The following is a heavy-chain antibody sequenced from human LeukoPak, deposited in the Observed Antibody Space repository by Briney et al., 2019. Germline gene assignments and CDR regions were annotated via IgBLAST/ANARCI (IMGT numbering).Heavy chain of an antibody. CDR3: AISYDGEPFDY. V-gene: IGHV3-11*01. Sequence: PGGSLRLSCAASGFTFSNAWMNWVRQAPGKGLEWVSYISSSGSTIYYADSVKGRFTISRDNAKNLLYLQMNSLRAEDTAVYYCAISYDGEPFDYWGQGTLVTVSS. CDR2: ISSSGSTI. CDR1: GFTFSNAW. D-gene: IGHD3-22*01. J-gene: IGHJ4*02.